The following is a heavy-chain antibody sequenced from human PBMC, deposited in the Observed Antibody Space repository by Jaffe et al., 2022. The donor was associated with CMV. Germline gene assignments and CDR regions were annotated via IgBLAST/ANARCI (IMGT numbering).Heavy chain of an antibody. Sequence: QVQLQESGPGLVKPSQTLSLTCTVSGGSISSGGYYWSWIRQHPGKGLEWIGYIYYSGSTYYNPSLKSRVTISVDTSKNQFSLKLSSVTAADTAVYYCASSPTYYDFWSGYSPGNWFDPWGQGTLVTVSS. D-gene: IGHD3-3*01. CDR2: IYYSGST. V-gene: IGHV4-31*03. CDR3: ASSPTYYDFWSGYSPGNWFDP. J-gene: IGHJ5*02. CDR1: GGSISSGGYY.